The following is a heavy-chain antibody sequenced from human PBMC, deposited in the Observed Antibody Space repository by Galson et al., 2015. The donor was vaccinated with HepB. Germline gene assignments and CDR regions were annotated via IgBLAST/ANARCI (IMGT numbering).Heavy chain of an antibody. Sequence: QSGAEVKKPGESLRISCKGSGYSFTSYWISWVRQMPGKGLEWMGRIDPSDSYTNYSPSFQGHVTISADKSISTAYLQWSSLKASDTAMYYCARRNIKGAGYADAFDIWGQGTMVTVSS. V-gene: IGHV5-10-1*01. CDR1: GYSFTSYW. CDR2: IDPSDSYT. D-gene: IGHD5-24*01. CDR3: ARRNIKGAGYADAFDI. J-gene: IGHJ3*02.